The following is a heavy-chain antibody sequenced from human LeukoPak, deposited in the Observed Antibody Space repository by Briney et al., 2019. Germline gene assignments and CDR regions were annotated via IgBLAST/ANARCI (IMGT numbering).Heavy chain of an antibody. CDR3: ARVTPVYCSGGSCYGKDFDY. J-gene: IGHJ4*02. Sequence: GVSLRLSCAASGFTFSSYSMNWVRQAPGKGLEWVSYISSSKSYIYYSYSVKGRFTISRDNAKNSLYLQMNSLRAEDTAVYYCARVTPVYCSGGSCYGKDFDYWGQGTLVTVSS. CDR2: ISSSKSYI. V-gene: IGHV3-21*01. CDR1: GFTFSSYS. D-gene: IGHD2-15*01.